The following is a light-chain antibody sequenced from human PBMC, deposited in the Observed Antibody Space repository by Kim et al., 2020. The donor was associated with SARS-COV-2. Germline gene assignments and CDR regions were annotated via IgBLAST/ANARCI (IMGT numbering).Light chain of an antibody. J-gene: IGLJ2*01. CDR2: VVN. V-gene: IGLV2-8*01. Sequence: QSALTQPPSASGSPGQSVTISCTGTSSDVGAYDYVSWYQQHPGKAPKLMTYVVNKRPSGVPDRFSGSKSGNTASLTISGLQAEDEADYYCSSYAGITNIVIFGGGTQLTVL. CDR3: SSYAGITNIVI. CDR1: SSDVGAYDY.